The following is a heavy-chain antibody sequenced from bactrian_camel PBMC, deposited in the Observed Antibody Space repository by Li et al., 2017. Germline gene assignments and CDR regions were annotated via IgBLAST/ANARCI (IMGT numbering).Heavy chain of an antibody. J-gene: IGHJ4*01. CDR2: ITSGGGIT. CDR3: AADQRPATWYGCILPSPQWYVY. V-gene: IGHV3S40*01. Sequence: VQLVESGGGSVQPGGSLRLSCAASGFTFSSVAMSWVRQSPGKGLEWVSVITSGGGITYYSDSVKGRFTLSKDNAANTVHLQMDNLTPSDTATYYCAADQRPATWYGCILPSPQWYVYYGQGTQVTVS. D-gene: IGHD3*01. CDR1: GFTFSSVA.